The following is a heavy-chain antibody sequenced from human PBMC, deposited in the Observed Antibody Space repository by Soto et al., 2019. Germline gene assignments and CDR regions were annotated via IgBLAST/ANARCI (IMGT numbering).Heavy chain of an antibody. Sequence: GGSLRLSCAASGFTVSSNYMSWVRQAPGKGLEWVSVIYSGGSTYYADSVKGRFTISRGNSKNTLYLQMNSLRAEDTAVYYCARDRFFGVAHYYYYGMDVWGQGTTVTVSS. V-gene: IGHV3-53*01. CDR3: ARDRFFGVAHYYYYGMDV. D-gene: IGHD3-3*01. CDR2: IYSGGST. J-gene: IGHJ6*02. CDR1: GFTVSSNY.